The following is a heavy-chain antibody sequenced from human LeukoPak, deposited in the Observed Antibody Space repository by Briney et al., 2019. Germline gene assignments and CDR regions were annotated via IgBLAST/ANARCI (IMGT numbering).Heavy chain of an antibody. Sequence: GGSLRLSCAASGFTFSSYSMNWVRQAPGKGLEWVSYISSSSSTIYYADSVKGRFTISRDNAKNSLYLQMNSLRAGDTAVYYCARGRELRYYYNDFDPWGQGTLVTVSS. D-gene: IGHD3-10*01. CDR3: ARGRELRYYYNDFDP. CDR2: ISSSSSTI. CDR1: GFTFSSYS. V-gene: IGHV3-48*01. J-gene: IGHJ5*02.